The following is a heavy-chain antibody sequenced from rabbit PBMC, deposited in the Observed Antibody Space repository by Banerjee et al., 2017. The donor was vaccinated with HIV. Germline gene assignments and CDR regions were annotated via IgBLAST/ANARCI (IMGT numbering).Heavy chain of an antibody. CDR1: GFSFSSNYW. V-gene: IGHV1S45*01. J-gene: IGHJ4*01. D-gene: IGHD3-1*01. Sequence: QEQLEESGGDLVKPEGSLTLTCTASGFSFSSNYWICWVRQAPGKGLEWIGCIYSGSSGGTYYANRAKGRFPISKTSSTTVTLQMTSLTAADTATYFCVRAAAEGNWGLWCPGPLVTVS. CDR2: IYSGSSGGT. CDR3: VRAAAEGNWGL.